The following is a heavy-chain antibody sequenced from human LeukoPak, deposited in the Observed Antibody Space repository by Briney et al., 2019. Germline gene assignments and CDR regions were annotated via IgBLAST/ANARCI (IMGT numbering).Heavy chain of an antibody. J-gene: IGHJ4*02. V-gene: IGHV1-18*01. CDR3: ARADSSGWYIAPDY. D-gene: IGHD6-19*01. CDR2: VSAYNGNT. CDR1: GYTFTSYG. Sequence: ASVKVSCKASGYTFTSYGISWVRQAPGQGLEWMGWVSAYNGNTNYAQKLQGRVTMTTDTSTSTAYMELRSLRSDDTAVYYCARADSSGWYIAPDYWGQGTLVTVSS.